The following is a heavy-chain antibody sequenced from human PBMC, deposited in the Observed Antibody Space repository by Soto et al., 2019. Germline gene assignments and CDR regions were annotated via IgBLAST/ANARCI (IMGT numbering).Heavy chain of an antibody. CDR3: ARDSNSYDSRDQLGRAFDL. CDR1: GFTFSDYY. V-gene: IGHV3-11*05. J-gene: IGHJ3*01. D-gene: IGHD3-22*01. CDR2: ISSSSSYT. Sequence: QVQLVESGGGLVKPGGSLRLSCAASGFTFSDYYMSWIRQAPGKGLEWVSYISSSSSYTNYADSVQGRFTISRDNARNSLYLQMNSLRAEDTAVYYCARDSNSYDSRDQLGRAFDLWGQGTMVTVSS.